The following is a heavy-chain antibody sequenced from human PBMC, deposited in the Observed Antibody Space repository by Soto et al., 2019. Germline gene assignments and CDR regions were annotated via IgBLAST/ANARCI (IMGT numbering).Heavy chain of an antibody. D-gene: IGHD3-16*01. CDR1: GFTLSDHS. V-gene: IGHV3-21*01. Sequence: GGSLRLSCVASGFTLSDHSMNWVRLAPGKGLEWVSAISDIGTYIFYADSVKGRFTISRDNAKNSLYLQMDSLGAEDTALYYCARDLVEGALNGFDVWGQGTMVTVSS. CDR3: ARDLVEGALNGFDV. J-gene: IGHJ3*01. CDR2: ISDIGTYI.